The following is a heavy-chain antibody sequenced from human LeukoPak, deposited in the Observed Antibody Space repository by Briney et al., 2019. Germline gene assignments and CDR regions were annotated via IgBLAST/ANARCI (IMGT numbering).Heavy chain of an antibody. CDR2: INHSGST. Sequence: PSETLSLTCAVYGGSFSGYYWSWIRQPPGKGLEWIGEINHSGSTNYNPSLKSRVTISVDTSKNQFSLKLSSVTAADTAVYYCATLAYGSGLDYWGQGTLVTVSS. D-gene: IGHD3-10*01. V-gene: IGHV4-34*01. CDR3: ATLAYGSGLDY. J-gene: IGHJ4*02. CDR1: GGSFSGYY.